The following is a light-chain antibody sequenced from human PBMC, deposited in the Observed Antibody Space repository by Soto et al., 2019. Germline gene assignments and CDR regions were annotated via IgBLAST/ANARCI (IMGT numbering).Light chain of an antibody. CDR3: QQYNNWPLT. J-gene: IGKJ4*01. CDR2: GAS. V-gene: IGKV3-15*01. Sequence: ERVMTQSPTTLSVSPGERATLSCRASQSISSNLAWYQQKPGQAPRLLLYGASTRVTGIPARFSGSGSGTEFTLTISSLQSEDFAVYYCQQYNNWPLTFGGGTKVDIK. CDR1: QSISSN.